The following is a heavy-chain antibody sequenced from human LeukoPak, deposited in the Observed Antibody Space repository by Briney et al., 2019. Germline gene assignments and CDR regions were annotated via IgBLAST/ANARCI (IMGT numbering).Heavy chain of an antibody. V-gene: IGHV3-7*01. D-gene: IGHD3-22*01. CDR3: ARDLVTTIVVPYDF. Sequence: SGGSLRLSCAASGFTFSNYWMSWVRQAPGKGLEWVANMNQDGSRIYYVDSVKGRFTISRDNAKNSLYLQLDSLRAEDTAVYYCARDLVTTIVVPYDFWGQGTLVTVSS. CDR1: GFTFSNYW. J-gene: IGHJ4*02. CDR2: MNQDGSRI.